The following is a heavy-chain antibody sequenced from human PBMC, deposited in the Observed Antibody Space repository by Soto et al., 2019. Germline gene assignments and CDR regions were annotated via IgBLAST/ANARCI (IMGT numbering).Heavy chain of an antibody. V-gene: IGHV4-39*02. D-gene: IGHD3-10*01. Sequence: QLQLQESGPGLVKPSETLSLTCTVSGGSISTSPYYWGWIRQPPGKGLEWIGSTHYSGTTSYNPSLKSRVTIAVATSTNHISLKLSSVTAADTAVYYCARRGVERGMDVWGQGTTVTVSS. CDR2: THYSGTT. CDR3: ARRGVERGMDV. CDR1: GGSISTSPYY. J-gene: IGHJ6*02.